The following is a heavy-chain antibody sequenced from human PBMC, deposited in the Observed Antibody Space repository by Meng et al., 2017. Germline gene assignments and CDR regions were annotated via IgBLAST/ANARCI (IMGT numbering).Heavy chain of an antibody. CDR2: IYYSGST. V-gene: IGHV4-59*01. Sequence: SETLSLTCTVSGGSISSYYWSWIRQPPGKGLEWIGYIYYSGSTNYNPSLKSRVTISVDTSKNQFSLKLSSVTAADTAVYYCARGREGSGFGGGADAFDIWGQGTMVTVSS. J-gene: IGHJ3*02. CDR1: GGSISSYY. D-gene: IGHD6-25*01. CDR3: ARGREGSGFGGGADAFDI.